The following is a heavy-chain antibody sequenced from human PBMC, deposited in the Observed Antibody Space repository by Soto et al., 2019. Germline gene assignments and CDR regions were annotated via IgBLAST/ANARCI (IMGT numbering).Heavy chain of an antibody. D-gene: IGHD3-10*01. V-gene: IGHV1-69*02. Sequence: QVHLVQSGVEVKKPGSSVRVSCKASGDTFSSYTINWVRQAPGLGLEWMGRVIPMLSMSNYALKFQGRVTMTADKCTNTAYMELSSLRSEDTATYYSARSYGSESRAFDYWGEGALVTVSS. CDR3: ARSYGSESRAFDY. CDR2: VIPMLSMS. J-gene: IGHJ4*02. CDR1: GDTFSSYT.